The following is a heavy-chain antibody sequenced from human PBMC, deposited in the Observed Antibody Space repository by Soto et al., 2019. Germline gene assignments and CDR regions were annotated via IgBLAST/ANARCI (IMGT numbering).Heavy chain of an antibody. Sequence: QLQLQESGSGLVKPSQTLSLTCAVSGGSISSGGYSWSWIRQPPGKGLEWIGYVYHSGSTYYNPSLKSRVTISVDRSKNQFYLKLGSVTAADTAVYYCARAGGLGAVAVDSWGQGTLFTVSS. CDR3: ARAGGLGAVAVDS. D-gene: IGHD6-19*01. V-gene: IGHV4-30-2*01. CDR2: VYHSGST. J-gene: IGHJ4*02. CDR1: GGSISSGGYS.